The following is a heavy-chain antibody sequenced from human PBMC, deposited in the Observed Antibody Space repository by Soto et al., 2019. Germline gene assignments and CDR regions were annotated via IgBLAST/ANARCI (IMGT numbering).Heavy chain of an antibody. CDR3: AREGGSSYGYSFEC. D-gene: IGHD5-18*01. CDR1: VFTFSSYW. Sequence: GSLRLSCAASVFTFSSYWMSWVRQAPVKGLEWVANIKQYGSEKYYVDSVKGRFTISRDNAKNSPYLQMNSLRAEDTAVYYCAREGGSSYGYSFECWGRGPSGTVSS. J-gene: IGHJ4*02. V-gene: IGHV3-7*01. CDR2: IKQYGSEK.